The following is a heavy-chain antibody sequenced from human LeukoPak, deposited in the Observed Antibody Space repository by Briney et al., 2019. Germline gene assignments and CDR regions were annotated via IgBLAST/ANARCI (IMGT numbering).Heavy chain of an antibody. D-gene: IGHD3-16*01. CDR3: SKEGGVFDY. CDR1: GYTFTSYG. J-gene: IGHJ4*02. CDR2: KTAYNGNT. V-gene: IGHV1-18*01. Sequence: ASVKVSCKPSGYTFTSYGISWGRPAPRQGREWMGWKTAYNGNTNSAQKLQGRVTMATDTSPSTGYREVRVLMSDDTADYYCSKEGGVFDYWGQGTPVTVSS.